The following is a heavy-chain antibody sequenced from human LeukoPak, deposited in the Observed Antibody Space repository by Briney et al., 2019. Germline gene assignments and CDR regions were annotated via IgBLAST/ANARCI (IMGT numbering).Heavy chain of an antibody. Sequence: SVKVSCKASGGTFSSYAISWVRQAPGQGLEWMGGIIPIFGTANYAQTFQGRVTITADESTSTAYMELSSLRSEDTAVYYCARVATKAYYYGMDVWGKGTTVTVSS. CDR3: ARVATKAYYYGMDV. V-gene: IGHV1-69*13. CDR2: IIPIFGTA. J-gene: IGHJ6*04. CDR1: GGTFSSYA. D-gene: IGHD5-12*01.